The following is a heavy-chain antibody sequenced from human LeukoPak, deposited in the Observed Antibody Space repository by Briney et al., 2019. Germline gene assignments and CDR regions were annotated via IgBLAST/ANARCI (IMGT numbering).Heavy chain of an antibody. V-gene: IGHV1-69*15. D-gene: IGHD3-22*01. Sequence: ASVTLSFTASGGTRSSYAISWVRQAPRPGMEWMGRIIPISGTANYAQKFQGRDTITADESTSTGYIELSSLRSEDTAVYYCAGHLDYYDSSGHWGYFDYWGQGTLGTVSS. CDR3: AGHLDYYDSSGHWGYFDY. CDR1: GGTRSSYA. CDR2: IIPISGTA. J-gene: IGHJ4*02.